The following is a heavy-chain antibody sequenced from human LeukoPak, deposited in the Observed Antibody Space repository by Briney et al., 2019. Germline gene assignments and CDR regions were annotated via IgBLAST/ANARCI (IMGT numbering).Heavy chain of an antibody. D-gene: IGHD1-26*01. J-gene: IGHJ4*02. Sequence: ASVKVSCKASGYTFTNYYIHWVRQAPGQGLEWMGIINPSGGSTSYAQKFQGRVTMTRDTSTSTVYMEVSSLRSEDTAVYYCTRDIEATVGAGVFDYWGQGTLVTVSS. CDR2: INPSGGST. CDR1: GYTFTNYY. CDR3: TRDIEATVGAGVFDY. V-gene: IGHV1-46*03.